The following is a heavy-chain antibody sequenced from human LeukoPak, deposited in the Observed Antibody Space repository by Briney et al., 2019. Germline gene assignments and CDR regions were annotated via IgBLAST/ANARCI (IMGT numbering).Heavy chain of an antibody. Sequence: GGSLRLSCAASGFTFSSYWMSWVRQAPGRGLEWVANIKQDGSEKYYVDSVKGRFTISRDNAKNSLYLQMNSLRAEDTAVYYCARDIVVVPAAICYFDYWGQGTLVTVSS. CDR2: IKQDGSEK. V-gene: IGHV3-7*01. J-gene: IGHJ4*02. CDR1: GFTFSSYW. D-gene: IGHD2-2*02. CDR3: ARDIVVVPAAICYFDY.